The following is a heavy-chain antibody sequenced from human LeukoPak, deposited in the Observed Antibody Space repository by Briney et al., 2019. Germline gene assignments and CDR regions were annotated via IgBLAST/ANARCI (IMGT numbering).Heavy chain of an antibody. D-gene: IGHD3-22*01. CDR2: ISGSGGST. Sequence: QSGGSLRLSCAASGYTFSSYAMSWVRQAPGKGLEWVSAISGSGGSTYYADSVKGRFTISRDNSKNTLYLQMNSLRAGDTAVYYCARAEPLIGLPYYYDRPGDAFDIWGQGTMVTVSS. CDR1: GYTFSSYA. CDR3: ARAEPLIGLPYYYDRPGDAFDI. V-gene: IGHV3-23*01. J-gene: IGHJ3*02.